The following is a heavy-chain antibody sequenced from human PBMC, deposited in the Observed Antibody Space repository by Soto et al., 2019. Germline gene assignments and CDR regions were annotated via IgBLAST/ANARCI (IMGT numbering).Heavy chain of an antibody. CDR2: ISSSGGGI. J-gene: IGHJ4*02. V-gene: IGHV3-48*03. CDR1: GFTFSNYA. Sequence: GGSLRLSCAASGFTFSNYAMNWVRQAPGKGLEWVSYISSSGGGIHYADSVKGRFTISRDNAKNSLYLQMNSLRAEDTAVYFCAREASNVDCWGQGTQVTVSS. CDR3: AREASNVDC.